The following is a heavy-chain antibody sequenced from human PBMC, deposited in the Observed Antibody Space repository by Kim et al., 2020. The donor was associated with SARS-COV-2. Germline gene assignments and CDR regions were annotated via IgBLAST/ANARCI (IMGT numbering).Heavy chain of an antibody. CDR1: GGSISSYY. CDR2: IYYSGST. D-gene: IGHD2-8*01. Sequence: SEPLSLTCTVSGGSISSYYWSWIRQPPGKGLEWIGYIYYSGSTNYNPSLKSRVTISVDTSKNQFSLKLSSVTAADTAVYYCSRDVNGSVRSNWFDPWGQGTLVTVSS. CDR3: SRDVNGSVRSNWFDP. V-gene: IGHV4-59*13. J-gene: IGHJ5*02.